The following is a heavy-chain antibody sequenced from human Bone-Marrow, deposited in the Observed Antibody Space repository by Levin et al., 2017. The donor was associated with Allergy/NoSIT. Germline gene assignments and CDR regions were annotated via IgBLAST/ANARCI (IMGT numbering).Heavy chain of an antibody. CDR3: ARGITVTTIGWYFDL. V-gene: IGHV4-34*01. CDR2: INHSGST. D-gene: IGHD4-17*01. J-gene: IGHJ2*01. Sequence: PSETLSLTCAVYGGSFSGYYWSWIRQPPGKGLEWIWEINHSGSTNYNPSLKSRVTISVDTSKNQFSLKLSSVTAADTAVYYCARGITVTTIGWYFDLWGRGTLVTVSS. CDR1: GGSFSGYY.